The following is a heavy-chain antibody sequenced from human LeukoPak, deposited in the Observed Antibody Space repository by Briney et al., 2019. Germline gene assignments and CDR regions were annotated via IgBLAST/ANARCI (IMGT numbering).Heavy chain of an antibody. D-gene: IGHD3-16*01. CDR3: ARAVWHCDWFDP. CDR2: ISAYNGNT. J-gene: IGHJ5*02. V-gene: IGHV1-18*01. Sequence: ASVKVSCKACGYTFTSYGISWVRQAPGQGLEWMGWISAYNGNTNYAQKLQGRVTMTTDTSTSTAYMELRSLRSDDTAVYYCARAVWHCDWFDPWGQGTLVTVSS. CDR1: GYTFTSYG.